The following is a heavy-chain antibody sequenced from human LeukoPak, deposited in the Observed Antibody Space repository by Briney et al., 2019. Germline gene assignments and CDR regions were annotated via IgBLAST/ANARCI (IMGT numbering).Heavy chain of an antibody. CDR3: AGEDLRSYSHDY. V-gene: IGHV3-30*04. CDR2: ISYDGSNK. J-gene: IGHJ4*02. Sequence: GRSLRLSCAASGFTFSSYAMHWVRQAPGKGLEWVAVISYDGSNKYYADSVKGRFTISRDNSKNTLYVQMNSLRAEDTAVYYCAGEDLRSYSHDYWGQGTLVTVSS. D-gene: IGHD1-26*01. CDR1: GFTFSSYA.